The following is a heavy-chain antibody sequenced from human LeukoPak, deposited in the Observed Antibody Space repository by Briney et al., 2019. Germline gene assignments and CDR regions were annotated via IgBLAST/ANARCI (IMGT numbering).Heavy chain of an antibody. CDR1: GGSISSGSYY. CDR3: ARDQGSGWYDGWFDP. CDR2: IYTSGST. Sequence: SQTLSLTCTVSGGSISSGSYYWRWIRQPAGKGLEWIGRIYTSGSTNYNPSPKSRVTISVDTSKNQFSLKLSSVTAADTAVYYCARDQGSGWYDGWFDPWGQGTLVTVSS. D-gene: IGHD6-19*01. V-gene: IGHV4-61*02. J-gene: IGHJ5*02.